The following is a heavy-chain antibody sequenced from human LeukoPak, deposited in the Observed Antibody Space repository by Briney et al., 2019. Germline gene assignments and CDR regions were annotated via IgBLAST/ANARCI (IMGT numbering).Heavy chain of an antibody. J-gene: IGHJ6*03. CDR1: GHTFTSYG. D-gene: IGHD4-17*01. V-gene: IGHV1-69*13. CDR3: ARVPQADYDNYYYYYYMDV. CDR2: IIPIFGTA. Sequence: SVKVSCKASGHTFTSYGISWVRQAPGQGLEWMGGIIPIFGTANYAQKFQGRVTITADESTSTAYMELSSLRSEDTAVYYCARVPQADYDNYYYYYYMDVWGKGTTVTISS.